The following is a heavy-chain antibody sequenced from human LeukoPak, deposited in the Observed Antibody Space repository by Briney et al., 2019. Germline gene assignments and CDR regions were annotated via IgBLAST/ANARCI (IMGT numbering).Heavy chain of an antibody. CDR3: ARDLQGVETSVYFDY. CDR2: IYYSGST. J-gene: IGHJ4*02. V-gene: IGHV4-30-4*01. D-gene: IGHD3-10*01. Sequence: PSQTLSLTCTVSGGSISSGDYYWSWIRQPPGKGLEWIGYIYYSGSTYYNPSPKSRVTISVDTSKNQFSLKLSSVTAADTAVYYCARDLQGVETSVYFDYWGQGTLVTVSS. CDR1: GGSISSGDYY.